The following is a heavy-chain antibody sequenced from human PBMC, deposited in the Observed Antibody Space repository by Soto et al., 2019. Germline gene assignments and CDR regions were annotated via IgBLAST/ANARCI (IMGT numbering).Heavy chain of an antibody. CDR2: IYSTGTT. CDR3: AKDGRGSGSHYNSFGY. J-gene: IGHJ4*02. Sequence: EVQLVESGGGLIQPGGSLKLSCAASGFTVGNNYMSWVRQAPGKGLEWVSLIYSTGTTKYADSVKGRFTVSRDNAKNTLYLQMNSLRAGDTAVYYFAKDGRGSGSHYNSFGYWGQGTLVTVSS. D-gene: IGHD3-10*01. V-gene: IGHV3-53*01. CDR1: GFTVGNNY.